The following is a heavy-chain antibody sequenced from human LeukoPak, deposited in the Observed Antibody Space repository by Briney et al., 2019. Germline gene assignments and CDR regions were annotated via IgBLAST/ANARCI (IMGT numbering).Heavy chain of an antibody. J-gene: IGHJ4*02. CDR2: INPNSGGT. CDR3: ARVPIIQLWPRFDC. D-gene: IGHD5-18*01. Sequence: GASVKVSCKASGYTFTGYYMHWVRQAPGQGLEWMGWINPNSGGTNYAQKFQGRVTMTRDTSISTAYMELSRLRSDDTAVYYCARVPIIQLWPRFDCWGQGTLVTVSS. CDR1: GYTFTGYY. V-gene: IGHV1-2*02.